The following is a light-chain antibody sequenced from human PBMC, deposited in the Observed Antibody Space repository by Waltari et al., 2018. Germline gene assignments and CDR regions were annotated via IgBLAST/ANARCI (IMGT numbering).Light chain of an antibody. J-gene: IGKJ4*01. V-gene: IGKV3-11*01. CDR3: QQYSNWPPT. Sequence: ESVLTQSAATLSLSPGERASLSCRASQLLGNFLAWYQQKPGQAPRLLVYDASKRATGVPVRFSGRGSGTDFTLTISNLEPEDFAVYVCQQYSNWPPTFGGGTTVEIK. CDR2: DAS. CDR1: QLLGNF.